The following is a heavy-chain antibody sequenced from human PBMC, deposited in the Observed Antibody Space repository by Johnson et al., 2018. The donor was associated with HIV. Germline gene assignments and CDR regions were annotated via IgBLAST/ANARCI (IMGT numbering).Heavy chain of an antibody. CDR1: GFTVSSDY. V-gene: IGHV3-66*01. D-gene: IGHD3-16*01. CDR3: AREAYAAGAFDI. CDR2: IYSGGST. Sequence: VQLVESGGGLVQPGGSLRLSCAASGFTVSSDYMSWVRQAPGKWLAWVSVIYSGGSTYYADSVQGRFTISRDNSKNTLYLQMNSLRAEDTAVYYCAREAYAAGAFDIWGQGTMVTVSS. J-gene: IGHJ3*02.